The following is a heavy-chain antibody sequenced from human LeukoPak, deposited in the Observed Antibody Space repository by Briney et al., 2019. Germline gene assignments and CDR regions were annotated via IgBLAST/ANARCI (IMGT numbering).Heavy chain of an antibody. CDR2: INHSGST. CDR3: ARHGRHRYCSGGSCRDGYFDY. J-gene: IGHJ4*02. Sequence: PSETLSLTCEVHGGSFTNYYWNWIRQTPGKGLEWIGEINHSGSTNYNPSLKSRVTISVDTSKNQFSLKLSSVTAADTAVYYCARHGRHRYCSGGSCRDGYFDYWDQGTLVTVSS. CDR1: GGSFTNYY. D-gene: IGHD2-15*01. V-gene: IGHV4-34*01.